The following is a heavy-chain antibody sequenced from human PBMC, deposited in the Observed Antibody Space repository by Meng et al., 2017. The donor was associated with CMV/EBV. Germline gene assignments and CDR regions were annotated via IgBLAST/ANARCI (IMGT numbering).Heavy chain of an antibody. Sequence: ASVTLSCKASGYTFTSYGISWVRQAPGQGLEWMGWISAYNGNTNYAQKLQGRVTMTTDTSTSTAYMELRSLRSDDTAVYYCARDLAAAATGYFQHWGQGTLVTVSS. D-gene: IGHD6-13*01. CDR1: GYTFTSYG. V-gene: IGHV1-18*01. J-gene: IGHJ1*01. CDR2: ISAYNGNT. CDR3: ARDLAAAATGYFQH.